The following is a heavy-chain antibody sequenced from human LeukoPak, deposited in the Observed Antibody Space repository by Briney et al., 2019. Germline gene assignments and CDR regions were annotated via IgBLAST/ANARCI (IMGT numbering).Heavy chain of an antibody. CDR1: GFTFSSYA. Sequence: PGGSLRLSCAASGFTFSSYAMHWVRQAPGKGLEWVAVISYDGSNKYYADSVKGRFTFSRDNSKNTLYVQMNSLRAEDTAIYYCARRGGTVATIGDDFDYWGQGTVVTVSS. V-gene: IGHV3-30*04. CDR3: ARRGGTVATIGDDFDY. CDR2: ISYDGSNK. J-gene: IGHJ4*02. D-gene: IGHD5-12*01.